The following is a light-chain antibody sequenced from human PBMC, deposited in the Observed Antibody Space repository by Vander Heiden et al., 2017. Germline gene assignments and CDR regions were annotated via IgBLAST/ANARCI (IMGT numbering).Light chain of an antibody. J-gene: IGKJ2*01. CDR2: AAS. V-gene: IGKV1-39*01. Sequence: DIQMTQSPSSLSASVGDRVTITCRASQSISSYLNWYQQKSGKVPKFLIYAASSLQSGVPSRFSGSGSGTDFTLTINSLQPEDFATYYCQQSYSTPYTFGQGTKVEIK. CDR3: QQSYSTPYT. CDR1: QSISSY.